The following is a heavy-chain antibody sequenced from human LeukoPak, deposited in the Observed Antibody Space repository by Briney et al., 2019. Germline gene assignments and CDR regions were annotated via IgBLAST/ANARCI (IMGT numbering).Heavy chain of an antibody. Sequence: ASVKVSCKASGYTFTSYDINWVRQATGQGLEWMGWMNPNSGNTGYAQKFQGRVTMTRTTSISTAYMELSSLRSEDTAVYYCARAVSIAARRGGGYWGQGTLVTVSS. CDR3: ARAVSIAARRGGGY. CDR2: MNPNSGNT. V-gene: IGHV1-8*01. CDR1: GYTFTSYD. J-gene: IGHJ4*02. D-gene: IGHD6-6*01.